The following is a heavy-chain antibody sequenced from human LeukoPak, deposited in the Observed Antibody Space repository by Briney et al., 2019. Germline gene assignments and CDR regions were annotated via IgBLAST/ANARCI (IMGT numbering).Heavy chain of an antibody. D-gene: IGHD2-15*01. V-gene: IGHV3-33*01. CDR1: GFTFSSYG. J-gene: IGHJ4*02. CDR3: ARVPLGYCSGGSCSGLDY. Sequence: GVSLRLSCAASGFTFSSYGMHWVRQAPGKGLEWVAVIWYDGSNKYYADSVKGRFTISRDNSKNTLYLQMNSLRAEDTAVYYCARVPLGYCSGGSCSGLDYWGQGTLVTVSS. CDR2: IWYDGSNK.